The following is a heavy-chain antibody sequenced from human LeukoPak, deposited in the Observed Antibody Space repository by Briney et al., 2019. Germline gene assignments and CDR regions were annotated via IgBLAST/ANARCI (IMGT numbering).Heavy chain of an antibody. CDR2: INPSGGST. J-gene: IGHJ4*02. CDR3: ARVARQGGWYAHLLFY. Sequence: ASVKVSCKAPGYTFTSYYMHWVRQAPGQGLEWMGIINPSGGSTSYAQKFQGRVTMTRDTSTSTVYMELSSLRSEDTAVYYCARVARQGGWYAHLLFYWGQGTLVTVSS. V-gene: IGHV1-46*01. D-gene: IGHD6-19*01. CDR1: GYTFTSYY.